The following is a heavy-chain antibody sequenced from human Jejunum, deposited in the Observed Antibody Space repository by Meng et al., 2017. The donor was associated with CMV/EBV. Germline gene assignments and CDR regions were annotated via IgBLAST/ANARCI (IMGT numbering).Heavy chain of an antibody. D-gene: IGHD1-26*01. CDR3: ARIRGSYPGDYYNGMDV. CDR2: INPGDAGT. CDR1: FISYL. J-gene: IGHJ6*02. Sequence: FISYLMHWVRQAPGQGLEWISKINPGDAGTTYAQRLQGRLTMTRDTSTNTVYLELGSLKPEDTAVYYCARIRGSYPGDYYNGMDVWGQGTTVTVSS. V-gene: IGHV1-46*01.